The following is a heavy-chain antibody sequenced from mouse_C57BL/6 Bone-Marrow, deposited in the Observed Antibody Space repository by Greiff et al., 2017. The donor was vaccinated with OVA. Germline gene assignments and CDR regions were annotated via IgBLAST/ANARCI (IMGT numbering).Heavy chain of an antibody. CDR1: GFTFSDYY. D-gene: IGHD1-1*01. CDR3: AGIRLYGSPYYYAMDY. V-gene: IGHV5-12*01. CDR2: ISNGGGST. J-gene: IGHJ4*01. Sequence: EVMLVESGGGLVQPGGSLKLSCAASGFTFSDYYMYWVRQTPEKRLECVAYISNGGGSTYYSETVKGRFTISRDTAKKHLYLQMSRLKTDDTAMYYCAGIRLYGSPYYYAMDYWGQGTSVTVSS.